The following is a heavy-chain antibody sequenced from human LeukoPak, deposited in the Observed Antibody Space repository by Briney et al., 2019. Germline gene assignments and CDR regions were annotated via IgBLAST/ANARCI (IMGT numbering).Heavy chain of an antibody. Sequence: GESLKISCKASGYSFSDYWIGWVRHMPGKGLEWMTIIYPGDSETRYSPSLQGQVTISADKSINTVYLQWNSLRASDTAMYYRARQRGYRMTKDGFDVWGQGTMITVSS. CDR3: ARQRGYRMTKDGFDV. CDR1: GYSFSDYW. J-gene: IGHJ3*01. D-gene: IGHD2-2*03. V-gene: IGHV5-51*01. CDR2: IYPGDSET.